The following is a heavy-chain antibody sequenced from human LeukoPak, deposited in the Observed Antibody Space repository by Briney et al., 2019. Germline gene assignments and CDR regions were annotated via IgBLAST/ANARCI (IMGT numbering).Heavy chain of an antibody. Sequence: ASVKVSCKASGYTFTNYAMHWVRQAPGQRLEWMGWINGGTGNTKYSQEFQGRVTITRDTSASTAYMEVSSLRSEDMAVYYCARDLWGYYDSSGYYDYWGQGTLVTVSS. J-gene: IGHJ4*02. D-gene: IGHD3-22*01. V-gene: IGHV1-3*03. CDR3: ARDLWGYYDSSGYYDY. CDR1: GYTFTNYA. CDR2: INGGTGNT.